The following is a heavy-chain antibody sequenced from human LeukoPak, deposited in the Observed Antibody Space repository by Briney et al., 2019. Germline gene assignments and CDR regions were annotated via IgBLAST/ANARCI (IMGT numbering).Heavy chain of an antibody. V-gene: IGHV4-34*01. Sequence: PSETLSLTCAVYGGSFSAYYWSWIRQPPGEGLEWIGEISHSGTTNYNPSLKSRVTISVDAPKNQFSLNLNSVTAADTAVYTCAPVRLLQNWFDPWGHGTLVTVSS. CDR3: APVRLLQNWFDP. CDR2: ISHSGTT. CDR1: GGSFSAYY. J-gene: IGHJ5*02. D-gene: IGHD2-15*01.